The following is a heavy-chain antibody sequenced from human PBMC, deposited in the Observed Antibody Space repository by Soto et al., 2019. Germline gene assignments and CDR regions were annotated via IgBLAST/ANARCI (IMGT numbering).Heavy chain of an antibody. V-gene: IGHV4-39*02. D-gene: IGHD6-13*01. Sequence: QLQLQESGPGLVKPSETLSLTCTVSGGSISSSSYYWGWIRQPPGKGLEWIGSIYYSGSTYYNPSPQSRVTASVDTPKNHFPLKLSSVTAADTAVYHCARLSWQQLDPWGQGTLVTVSS. J-gene: IGHJ5*02. CDR2: IYYSGST. CDR1: GGSISSSSYY. CDR3: ARLSWQQLDP.